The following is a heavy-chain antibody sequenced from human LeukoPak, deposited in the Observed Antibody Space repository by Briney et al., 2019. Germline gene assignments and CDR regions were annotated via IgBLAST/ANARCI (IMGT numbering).Heavy chain of an antibody. CDR2: IYYSGST. V-gene: IGHV4-59*01. D-gene: IGHD1-26*01. CDR3: ARGGSPVGATNDY. CDR1: GGSISSYY. J-gene: IGHJ4*02. Sequence: SETLSLTCTVAGGSISSYYWSWLRQPPGKGLEWIGYIYYSGSTNYNPSLKSRVTISVDTSKNQFSLKLSSVTAADTAVYYCARGGSPVGATNDYWGQGTLVTVSS.